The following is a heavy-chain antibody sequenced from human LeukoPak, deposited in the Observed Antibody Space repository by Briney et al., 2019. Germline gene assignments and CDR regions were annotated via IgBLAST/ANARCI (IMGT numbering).Heavy chain of an antibody. Sequence: SETLSLTCTVSDDSISSCCWSWIRQPPGKGLEWIGYIYHTGSTTYNPSLTSRVTISLDTSKNQFSLKLRSVTAADTAVYYCARVPGPNWFDPWGQGTLVTVSS. CDR1: DDSISSCC. V-gene: IGHV4-59*08. J-gene: IGHJ5*02. CDR2: IYHTGST. CDR3: ARVPGPNWFDP.